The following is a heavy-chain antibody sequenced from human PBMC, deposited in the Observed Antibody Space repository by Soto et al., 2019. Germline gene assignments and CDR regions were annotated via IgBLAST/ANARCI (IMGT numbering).Heavy chain of an antibody. CDR3: ARVWVSSSEFDYLYYGMHI. D-gene: IGHD6-6*01. V-gene: IGHV6-1*01. J-gene: IGHJ6*02. CDR1: GDSVSSNSAA. Sequence: SQTLSLTCAISGDSVSSNSAACNWIRQSPSRGLEWLGRTYYRSKWYNDYAVSVKSRITINPDTSKNHFSLQLNSVTPEDTAVYYCARVWVSSSEFDYLYYGMHIWVLWTTVTVSS. CDR2: TYYRSKWYN.